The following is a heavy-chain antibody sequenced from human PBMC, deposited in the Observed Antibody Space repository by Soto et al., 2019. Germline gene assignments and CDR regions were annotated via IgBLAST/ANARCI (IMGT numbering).Heavy chain of an antibody. D-gene: IGHD6-19*01. CDR3: GKERRGRGWFVCNY. CDR2: IDSDAST. V-gene: IGHV3-23*01. CDR1: GFSFSSYA. Sequence: GGSLRLSCAASGFSFSSYAMTWVRQAPGKGLEWVSAIDSDASTYYADSVKGRFTISRDKSKGTLYLQISSLRAEDTAVYYCGKERRGRGWFVCNYWGQGIVVTVSS. J-gene: IGHJ4*02.